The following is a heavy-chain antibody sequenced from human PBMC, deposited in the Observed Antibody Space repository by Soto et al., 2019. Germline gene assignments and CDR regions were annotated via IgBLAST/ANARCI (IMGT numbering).Heavy chain of an antibody. CDR2: IYYSGST. CDR3: ARAPSLLYITAAPYGMDV. Sequence: QVQLQESGPGLVKPSETLSLTCTVSGGSTSFNYWSWIRQPPGKGLEWIGYIYYSGSTNYNPSLKSRVTILVDTSKNQFSLRLSSVTTAVTAVYYCARAPSLLYITAAPYGMDVWGQGTTVTVSS. CDR1: GGSTSFNY. V-gene: IGHV4-59*12. D-gene: IGHD6-13*01. J-gene: IGHJ6*02.